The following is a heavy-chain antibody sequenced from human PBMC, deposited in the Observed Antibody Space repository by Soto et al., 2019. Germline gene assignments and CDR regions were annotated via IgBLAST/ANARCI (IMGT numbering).Heavy chain of an antibody. J-gene: IGHJ4*02. V-gene: IGHV3-30*18. CDR3: AKEMYPRTVLDSSSPWGDY. CDR2: MSYAGTYK. Sequence: GALRLSCAVSGFTFSDYGMHWVRQAPGKGLEWVAVMSYAGTYKYYADSVKGRFTISRDLSGNTLFLQMNSLRLEDTAVYFCAKEMYPRTVLDSSSPWGDYWGQGTLVTVSS. D-gene: IGHD6-6*01. CDR1: GFTFSDYG.